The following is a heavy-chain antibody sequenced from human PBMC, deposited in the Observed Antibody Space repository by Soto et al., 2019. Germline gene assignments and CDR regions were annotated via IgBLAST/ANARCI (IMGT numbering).Heavy chain of an antibody. J-gene: IGHJ4*02. CDR1: GGSISSSSYY. CDR2: IYYSGST. D-gene: IGHD6-19*01. Sequence: QLQLQESGPGLVKPSETLSLTCTVSGGSISSSSYYWGWIRQPPGKGLEGIGSIYYSGSTYYNPSRKSRVTISVDTSKNQFTLKLSSVTAADAAVYYCARQRQWLVRGDFDYWGQGTLVTVSS. V-gene: IGHV4-39*01. CDR3: ARQRQWLVRGDFDY.